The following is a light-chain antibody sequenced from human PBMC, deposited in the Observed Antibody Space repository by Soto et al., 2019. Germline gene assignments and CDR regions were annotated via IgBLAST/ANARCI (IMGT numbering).Light chain of an antibody. Sequence: EIVLTQSPATLSWSPGERATLSCRASQSVSSYLAWYQQKPGQAPRRLIYDASNRATGIPARFSGSGSGTDFALTTSSLEHEDSAVYYCQQARTFGQGTKVEIK. J-gene: IGKJ1*01. CDR3: QQART. CDR1: QSVSSY. CDR2: DAS. V-gene: IGKV3-11*01.